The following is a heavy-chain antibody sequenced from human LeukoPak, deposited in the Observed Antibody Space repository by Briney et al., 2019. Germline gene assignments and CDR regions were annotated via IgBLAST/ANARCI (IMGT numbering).Heavy chain of an antibody. D-gene: IGHD2-15*01. CDR3: AGVCGTGAVGCSH. CDR2: TYYRSKWYS. J-gene: IGHJ4*02. Sequence: SQTLSLTCVFSGDSVSSNRAVWNWIRQSPSRGLEWLGRTYYRSKWYSDYAASVKSRITISPDTSKNQFSLQLDSMSPEDSAVYYCAGVCGTGAVGCSHWGQGTLVTVSS. CDR1: GDSVSSNRAV. V-gene: IGHV6-1*01.